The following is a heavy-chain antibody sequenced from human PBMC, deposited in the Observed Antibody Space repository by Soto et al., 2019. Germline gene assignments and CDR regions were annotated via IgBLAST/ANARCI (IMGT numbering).Heavy chain of an antibody. D-gene: IGHD3-3*01. J-gene: IGHJ6*02. Sequence: GGSLRLSCAASGFTFSGSAMHWVRQASGKGLEWVGRIRSKANSYATGYAASVKGRFTISRDDSKNTAYLQMNSLKAEDTAVYYCTRLFDFWSGSSNCYYYYCMDVWGQGTTVTVSS. CDR2: IRSKANSYAT. V-gene: IGHV3-73*01. CDR3: TRLFDFWSGSSNCYYYYCMDV. CDR1: GFTFSGSA.